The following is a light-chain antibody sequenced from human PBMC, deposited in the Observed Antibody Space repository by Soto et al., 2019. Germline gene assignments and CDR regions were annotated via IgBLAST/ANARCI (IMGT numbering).Light chain of an antibody. CDR1: QSVSSNY. V-gene: IGKV3-20*01. CDR2: GAS. J-gene: IGKJ1*01. CDR3: QQYGSSPRT. Sequence: EIVLTQSPGTLSLSPGERATLSCRASQSVSSNYLAWYQQKPGQAPRLLIYGASSRATGIPDRFSGSGSGTDFTLTITGLEPEDFAVYYCQQYGSSPRTFGQGPKVEIK.